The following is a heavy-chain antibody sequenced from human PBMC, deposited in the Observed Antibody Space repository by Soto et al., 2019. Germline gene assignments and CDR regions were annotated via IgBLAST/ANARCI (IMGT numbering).Heavy chain of an antibody. CDR2: ICRSAGIS. Sequence: PGRSLRLSCAASGFTFSSYAMSWVRQAPWKGLEWDSAICRSAGISNYADSQKGLFTISRDNSKNTLYLQMNSLRAEDTAVYYCAGDGVAATLELYWFDPWAQGTMVTVSS. J-gene: IGHJ5*02. V-gene: IGHV3-23*01. CDR3: AGDGVAATLELYWFDP. CDR1: GFTFSSYA. D-gene: IGHD2-15*01.